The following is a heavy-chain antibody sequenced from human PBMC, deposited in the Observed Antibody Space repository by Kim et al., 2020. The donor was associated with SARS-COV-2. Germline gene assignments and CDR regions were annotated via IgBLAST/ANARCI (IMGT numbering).Heavy chain of an antibody. CDR2: IYYSGST. Sequence: SETLSLTCTVSGGSISSSSYYWGWIRQPPGKGLEWIGSIYYSGSTYYNPSLESRVTISVDTSKNQFSLKLSSVTAADTAVYHCAGRSTVTTSSIDLDYWGQGTLVTVSS. J-gene: IGHJ4*02. CDR1: GGSISSSSYY. D-gene: IGHD4-17*01. V-gene: IGHV4-39*01. CDR3: AGRSTVTTSSIDLDY.